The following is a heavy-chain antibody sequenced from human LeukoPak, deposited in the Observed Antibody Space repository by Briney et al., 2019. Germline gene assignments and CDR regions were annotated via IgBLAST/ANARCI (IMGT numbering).Heavy chain of an antibody. Sequence: TGGSLRLSCAASGSTVSSNYMNWVRQAPGKGLEWVSVIYSGGNTYYADSVKGRFTISRDNSKNTLYLQMNSLRAEDTAVYYCARESTVMVTNLDIWGQGTMVTVSS. J-gene: IGHJ3*02. CDR3: ARESTVMVTNLDI. D-gene: IGHD5-18*01. V-gene: IGHV3-53*01. CDR1: GSTVSSNY. CDR2: IYSGGNT.